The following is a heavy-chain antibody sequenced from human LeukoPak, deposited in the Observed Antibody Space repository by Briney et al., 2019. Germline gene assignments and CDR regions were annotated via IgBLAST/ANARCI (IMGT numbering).Heavy chain of an antibody. Sequence: PGGSLRLSCAASGFTFSSYWMHWVRQAPGKGLVWVSRINSDGSSTSYADSVKGRFTISRDNSKNTLYLQMNSLRAEDTAVYYCAKDAILTNGGYYYYYMDVWGKGTTVTISS. J-gene: IGHJ6*03. CDR1: GFTFSSYW. V-gene: IGHV3-74*01. CDR2: INSDGSST. D-gene: IGHD3-9*01. CDR3: AKDAILTNGGYYYYYMDV.